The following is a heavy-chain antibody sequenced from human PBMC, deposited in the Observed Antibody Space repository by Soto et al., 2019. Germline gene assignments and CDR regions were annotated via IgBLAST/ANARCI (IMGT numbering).Heavy chain of an antibody. CDR1: GGSFSGYY. V-gene: IGHV4-34*01. CDR2: INHSGST. CDR3: ARGGRKGPAKQRGWFDP. J-gene: IGHJ5*02. Sequence: SETLSLTCAVYGGSFSGYYWSWIRQPPGKGLEWIGEINHSGSTNYNPSLKSRVTISVDTSKNQFSLKLSSVTAADTAVYYCARGGRKGPAKQRGWFDPWGQGTLVTVSS.